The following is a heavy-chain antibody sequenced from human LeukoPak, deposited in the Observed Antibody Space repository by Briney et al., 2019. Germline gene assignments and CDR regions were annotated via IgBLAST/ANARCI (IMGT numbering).Heavy chain of an antibody. D-gene: IGHD5-24*01. CDR1: GGTFSSYA. CDR2: IIPIFGTA. CDR3: ASSEMATIDYYYMDV. J-gene: IGHJ6*03. V-gene: IGHV1-69*05. Sequence: SVKVSCKASGGTFSSYAISWVRQTPGQGLEWMGRIIPIFGTANYAQRFQGRVTITTDESTSTAYMELSSLRSEDTAVYYCASSEMATIDYYYMDVWGKGTTVTVSS.